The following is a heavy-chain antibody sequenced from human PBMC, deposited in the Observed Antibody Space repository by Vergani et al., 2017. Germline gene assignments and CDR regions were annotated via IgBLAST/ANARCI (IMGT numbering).Heavy chain of an antibody. Sequence: EVQLVESGGGLVQPGGSLRLSCAASGFTFSSYWMHWVRQAPGKGLVWVSRINSDGSSTSYADSVQGRFTISRDNAKNTLYLQMNSLRAEDTAVYYCARGSMSGYKYYYYYGMDVWGQGTTVTVSS. V-gene: IGHV3-74*01. CDR2: INSDGSST. CDR1: GFTFSSYW. CDR3: ARGSMSGYKYYYYYGMDV. D-gene: IGHD5-12*01. J-gene: IGHJ6*02.